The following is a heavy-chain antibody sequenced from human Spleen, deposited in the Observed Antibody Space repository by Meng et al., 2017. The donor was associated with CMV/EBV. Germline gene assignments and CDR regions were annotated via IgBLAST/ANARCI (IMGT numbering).Heavy chain of an antibody. CDR3: ARDFRDFWSGYYTSFDS. J-gene: IGHJ4*02. CDR1: YTFTGYY. V-gene: IGHV1-2*02. CDR2: INPYNGGT. D-gene: IGHD3-3*01. Sequence: YTFTGYYVHWVRQAPGQGLEWMGWINPYNGGTKFAQKFQGRVTMTRDTSISTAYMGLSRLTSDDTAIYFCARDFRDFWSGYYTSFDSWGQGTLVTVSS.